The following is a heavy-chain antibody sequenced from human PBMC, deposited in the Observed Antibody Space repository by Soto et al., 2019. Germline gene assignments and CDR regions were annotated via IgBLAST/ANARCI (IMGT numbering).Heavy chain of an antibody. D-gene: IGHD1-26*01. J-gene: IGHJ4*02. Sequence: GGSLRLSCAASGFSFSNYAMSWVRQSPRKGLEWVSAITGSGGDTFHADSVKGRFTISRDNSKNTLSLQMNCLKVEDTAVYYCAKGSATSRPYYFDYWGQGALVTVSS. CDR2: ITGSGGDT. CDR3: AKGSATSRPYYFDY. V-gene: IGHV3-23*01. CDR1: GFSFSNYA.